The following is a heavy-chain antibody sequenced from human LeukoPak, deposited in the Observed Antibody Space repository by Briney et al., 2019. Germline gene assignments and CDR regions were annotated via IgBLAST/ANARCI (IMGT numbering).Heavy chain of an antibody. D-gene: IGHD2-2*01. J-gene: IGHJ5*02. CDR1: GGSFSCYY. V-gene: IGHV4-34*01. Sequence: SETLSLTCAVYGGSFSCYYWSWIRQPPGKGLEWIGEINHSGSTNYNPSLKSRVTISVDTSKNQFSLKLSSVTAADTAVYYCAIHIVVVPAAKKKNWFDPWGQGTLVTVSS. CDR2: INHSGST. CDR3: AIHIVVVPAAKKKNWFDP.